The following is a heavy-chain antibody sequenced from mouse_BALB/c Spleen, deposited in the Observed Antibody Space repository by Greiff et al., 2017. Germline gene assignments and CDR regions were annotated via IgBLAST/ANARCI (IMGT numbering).Heavy chain of an antibody. V-gene: IGHV5-6*03. CDR1: GFTFSSYA. J-gene: IGHJ2*01. CDR2: ISSGGSYT. Sequence: EVKLMESGGGLVKPGGSLKLSCAASGFTFSSYAMSWVRQTPEKRLEWVASISSGGSYTYYPDSVKGRFTISRDNAKNTLYLQMSSLKSEDTAMYYCARQTDYWGQGTTLTVSS. CDR3: ARQTDY.